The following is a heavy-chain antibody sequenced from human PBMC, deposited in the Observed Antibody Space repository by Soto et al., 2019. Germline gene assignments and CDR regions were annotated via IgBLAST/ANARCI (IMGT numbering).Heavy chain of an antibody. CDR2: ISGSGGTT. V-gene: IGHV3-23*01. CDR3: ARDLVPFSYVAPFDY. Sequence: PGGSLRLSCAASGFTFSNYAMSWVRQAPAEGLEWVSSISGSGGTTYYADSVKGRFTISRDNSKNTLYLQMNSLRAEDTAVYYCARDLVPFSYVAPFDYWGQGTLVTVSS. CDR1: GFTFSNYA. J-gene: IGHJ4*02. D-gene: IGHD3-16*01.